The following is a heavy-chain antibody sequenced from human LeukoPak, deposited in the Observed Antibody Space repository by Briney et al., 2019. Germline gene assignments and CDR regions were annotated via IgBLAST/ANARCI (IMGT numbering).Heavy chain of an antibody. V-gene: IGHV3-23*01. CDR1: GFTFSSYG. Sequence: GGSLRLSCAVSGFTFSSYGMSWVRRAPGKGLEWVSVISGSGDRTYYADSVKGRFTISRDNSKNTLYLQMNSLRAEDTAVYYCAKGYYGSGSYGWFDPWGQGTLVTVSS. D-gene: IGHD3-10*01. J-gene: IGHJ5*02. CDR2: ISGSGDRT. CDR3: AKGYYGSGSYGWFDP.